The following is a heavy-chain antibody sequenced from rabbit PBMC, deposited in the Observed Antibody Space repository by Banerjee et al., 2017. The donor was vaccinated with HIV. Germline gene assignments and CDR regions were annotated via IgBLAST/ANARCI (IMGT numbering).Heavy chain of an antibody. V-gene: IGHV1S45*01. CDR2: IGAAST. D-gene: IGHD4-1*01. CDR1: GFSFNNKYV. Sequence: QEQLEESGGGLVQPEGSLTLTCTASGFSFNNKYVMCWVRQAPGKGLEWIACIGAASTYYATWAKGRFTISKTSSTTVTLQMTSLTAADTATYFCARDLAGVIGWNFDLWGPGTLVTVS. CDR3: ARDLAGVIGWNFDL. J-gene: IGHJ4*01.